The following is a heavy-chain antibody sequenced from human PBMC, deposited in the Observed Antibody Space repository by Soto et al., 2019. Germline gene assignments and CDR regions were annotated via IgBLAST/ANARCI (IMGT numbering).Heavy chain of an antibody. V-gene: IGHV3-30*02. CDR3: AKDDGIAARRLWNYYYGMDV. CDR1: GFTLSSYG. D-gene: IGHD6-6*01. J-gene: IGHJ6*02. CDR2: IWYDGSNK. Sequence: PGGSLRLSCAASGFTLSSYGMHWVRQAPGKGLEWVAVIWYDGSNKYYADSVKGRFTISRDNSKNTLYLQMNSLRAEDTAVYYCAKDDGIAARRLWNYYYGMDVWGQGTTVTVSS.